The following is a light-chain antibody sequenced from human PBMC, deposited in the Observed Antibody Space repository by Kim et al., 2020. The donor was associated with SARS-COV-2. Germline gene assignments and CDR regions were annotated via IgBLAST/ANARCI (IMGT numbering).Light chain of an antibody. J-gene: IGKJ2*01. Sequence: EIVLTQSPGTLSLSPGERATLSCRASQSIASDYLAWYQQKPGQAPRLLIYDASSRVTGLPDRFSGSGSGTDFTLTISRLEPEDFAVYYCQQYGSSLFTFGQGTKLEI. V-gene: IGKV3-20*01. CDR3: QQYGSSLFT. CDR1: QSIASDY. CDR2: DAS.